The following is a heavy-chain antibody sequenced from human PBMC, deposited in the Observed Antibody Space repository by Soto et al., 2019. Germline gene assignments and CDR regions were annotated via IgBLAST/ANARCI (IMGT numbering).Heavy chain of an antibody. CDR1: GGSISSYY. J-gene: IGHJ4*02. D-gene: IGHD3-22*01. CDR3: ARQGDSSGYCFDY. V-gene: IGHV4-59*08. Sequence: SETLSLTCTVSGGSISSYYWSWIRQPPGKGLEWIGYIYYSGSTNYNPSLKSRVTISADTSKNQFSLKLSSVTAADTAVYYCARQGDSSGYCFDYWGQGTLVTVSS. CDR2: IYYSGST.